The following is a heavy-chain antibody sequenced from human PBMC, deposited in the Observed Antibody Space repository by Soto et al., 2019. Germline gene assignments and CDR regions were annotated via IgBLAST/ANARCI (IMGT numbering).Heavy chain of an antibody. Sequence: SVKVSCKASGGTFSSYAISWVRQAPGQGLEWMGGIIPTFGTANYAQKFQGRVTITADESTSTAYMELSSLRSEDTAVYYCARLSTSSEWAFDIWGQGTMVTVSS. D-gene: IGHD3-3*01. CDR3: ARLSTSSEWAFDI. CDR2: IIPTFGTA. J-gene: IGHJ3*02. CDR1: GGTFSSYA. V-gene: IGHV1-69*13.